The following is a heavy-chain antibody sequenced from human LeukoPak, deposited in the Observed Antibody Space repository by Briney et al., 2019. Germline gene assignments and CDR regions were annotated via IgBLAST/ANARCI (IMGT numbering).Heavy chain of an antibody. D-gene: IGHD2-2*01. V-gene: IGHV4-34*01. CDR3: ARVQVPWRYCSSTSCYPLGNSNYYYMDV. CDR2: INHSGST. CDR1: GGSFSGYY. J-gene: IGHJ6*03. Sequence: PSETLSLTCAVYGGSFSGYYWSWIRQPPGKGLEWIGEINHSGSTNYNPSLKSRVTISVDTSKNQFSLKLSSVTAADTAVYYCARVQVPWRYCSSTSCYPLGNSNYYYMDVWGKGTTVTVSS.